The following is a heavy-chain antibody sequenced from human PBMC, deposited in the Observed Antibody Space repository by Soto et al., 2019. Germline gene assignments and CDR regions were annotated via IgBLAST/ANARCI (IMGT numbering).Heavy chain of an antibody. Sequence: EVQLVESGGGLVQPGGSLRLSCAASGFTFSDSWMHWVRQAPGKGLVWVSRIKSDGTYTTYADSVKGRFTISRDNAKNTLDLQMNSLRAEDTAMYYCAGRGSAYLGNWGQGALVTVSS. CDR2: IKSDGTYT. CDR1: GFTFSDSW. J-gene: IGHJ4*02. CDR3: AGRGSAYLGN. V-gene: IGHV3-74*01. D-gene: IGHD3-3*01.